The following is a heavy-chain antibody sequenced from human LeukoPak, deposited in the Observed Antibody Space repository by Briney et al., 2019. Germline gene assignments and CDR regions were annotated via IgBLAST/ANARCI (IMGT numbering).Heavy chain of an antibody. D-gene: IGHD3-22*01. V-gene: IGHV1-2*02. CDR3: ARFTSGYHGYFDY. CDR2: INPNSGGT. Sequence: ASVKVSCKASGYTFTGYYIHWVRQAPGQGLEWMGWINPNSGGTNYAQKYQGRVTMTRDTSISTAYMELSRLRSDDTAVYYCARFTSGYHGYFDYWGQGTLVTVSS. J-gene: IGHJ4*02. CDR1: GYTFTGYY.